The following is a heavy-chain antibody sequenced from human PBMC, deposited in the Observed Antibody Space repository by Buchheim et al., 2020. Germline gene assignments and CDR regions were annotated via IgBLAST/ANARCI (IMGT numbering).Heavy chain of an antibody. D-gene: IGHD3-22*01. V-gene: IGHV4-30-4*01. CDR1: GGSISSGDYY. CDR2: IYYSGST. Sequence: QVQLQESGPGLVKPSQTLSLTCTVSGGSISSGDYYWSWIRQPPGKGLEWIGYIYYSGSTYYNPSLKSRVTISVDTSKKQFSLKLSSVTAADTAVYYCAREREMDYYDSSGYPYAFDIWGQGT. J-gene: IGHJ3*02. CDR3: AREREMDYYDSSGYPYAFDI.